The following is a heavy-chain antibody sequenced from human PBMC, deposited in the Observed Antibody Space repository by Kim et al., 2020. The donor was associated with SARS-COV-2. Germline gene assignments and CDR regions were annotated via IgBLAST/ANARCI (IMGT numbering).Heavy chain of an antibody. J-gene: IGHJ4*02. Sequence: GGSLRLSCAASGFTFSSYGMHWVRQAPGKGLEWVAVISYDGSNKYYADSVKGRFTISRDNSKNTLYLQMNSLRAEDTAVYYCAAEHCSGGSCCIGYWGQGTLVTVSS. D-gene: IGHD2-15*01. CDR2: ISYDGSNK. V-gene: IGHV3-30*03. CDR1: GFTFSSYG. CDR3: AAEHCSGGSCCIGY.